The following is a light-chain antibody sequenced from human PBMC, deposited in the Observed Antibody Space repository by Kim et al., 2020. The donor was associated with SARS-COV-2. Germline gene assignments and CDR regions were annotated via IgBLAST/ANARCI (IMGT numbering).Light chain of an antibody. CDR1: QSIINN. J-gene: IGKJ2*01. Sequence: EIVMTQSPATLSVSPGERATLSCRASQSIINNLAWYQQRPGQAPRLLIYAASTRATGIPARFSGSSSGTDFTLTISGLQSEDFAVYYCQHYNNWPYTFGQGTKLEIK. V-gene: IGKV3-15*01. CDR2: AAS. CDR3: QHYNNWPYT.